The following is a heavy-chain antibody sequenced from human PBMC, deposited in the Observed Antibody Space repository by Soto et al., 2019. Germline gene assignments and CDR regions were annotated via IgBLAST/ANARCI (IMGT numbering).Heavy chain of an antibody. Sequence: GGSLRLSCAASGFTFSNYGIHWVRQAPGKGLEWVAVISFDGSTKYYADSVNGRFTISRDNSKNTVYMQMNSLRLEDTSVYYCAKDRSRGSSWGNLEYFHHWGQGTLVTVSS. J-gene: IGHJ1*01. CDR1: GFTFSNYG. CDR2: ISFDGSTK. V-gene: IGHV3-30*18. D-gene: IGHD6-13*01. CDR3: AKDRSRGSSWGNLEYFHH.